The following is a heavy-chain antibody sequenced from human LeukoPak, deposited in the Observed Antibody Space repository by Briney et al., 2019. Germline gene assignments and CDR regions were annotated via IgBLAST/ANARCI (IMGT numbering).Heavy chain of an antibody. V-gene: IGHV3-30*04. D-gene: IGHD3-22*01. J-gene: IGHJ4*02. Sequence: PGGSLRLSCAASGFTFSSYAMHWVRQAPGKGLEWVAVISYDGSNKYYADSVKGRFTISRDNSKNTLYLQMNSLRAEDTAVYYCARGQESSGYYYDYWGQGTLVTVSS. CDR2: ISYDGSNK. CDR3: ARGQESSGYYYDY. CDR1: GFTFSSYA.